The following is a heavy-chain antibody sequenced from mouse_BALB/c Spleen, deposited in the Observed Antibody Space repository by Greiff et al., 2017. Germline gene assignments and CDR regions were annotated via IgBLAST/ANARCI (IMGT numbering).Heavy chain of an antibody. D-gene: IGHD1-1*01. V-gene: IGHV1-20*02. J-gene: IGHJ4*01. CDR3: ARSYYYGSRDYYAMDY. CDR2: INPYNGDT. Sequence: QLQQSGPELVKPGASVKISCKASGYSFTGYFMNWVMQSHGKSLEWIGRINPYNGDTFYNQKFKGKATLTVDKSSSTAHMELRSLASEDSAVYYCARSYYYGSRDYYAMDYWGQGTSVTVSS. CDR1: GYSFTGYF.